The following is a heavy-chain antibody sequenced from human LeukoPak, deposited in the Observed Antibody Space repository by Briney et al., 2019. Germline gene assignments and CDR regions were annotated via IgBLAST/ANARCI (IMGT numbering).Heavy chain of an antibody. CDR3: ARHVSGYSYGYSDY. D-gene: IGHD5-18*01. CDR2: IYYSGST. Sequence: SETLSLTCTVSGGSISSRSYYWGWTRQPPGKGLEWIGSIYYSGSTYFNPSLKSRVTISVDTSKNQFSLKLSSVTATDTAVYYCARHVSGYSYGYSDYWGQGILVTVSS. V-gene: IGHV4-39*01. J-gene: IGHJ4*02. CDR1: GGSISSRSYY.